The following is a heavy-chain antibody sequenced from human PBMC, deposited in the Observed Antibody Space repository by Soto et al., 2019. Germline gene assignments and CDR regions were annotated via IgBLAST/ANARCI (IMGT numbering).Heavy chain of an antibody. J-gene: IGHJ6*02. Sequence: XETLSITWAFYDGSFSGYYLSSILQPPGKGLEWIGEINHSGSTNYNPSLKSRVTISVDTSKNQFSLKLSSVTAADTAVYYCARAPFGVVRYYYYYYGMDVWGQGTTVTVSS. CDR3: ARAPFGVVRYYYYYYGMDV. V-gene: IGHV4-34*01. CDR2: INHSGST. CDR1: DGSFSGYY. D-gene: IGHD3-3*01.